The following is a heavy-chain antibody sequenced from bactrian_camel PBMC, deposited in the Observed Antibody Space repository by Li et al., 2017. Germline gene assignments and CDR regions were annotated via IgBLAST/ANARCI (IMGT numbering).Heavy chain of an antibody. V-gene: IGHV3S10*01. CDR1: GFTFSSSI. D-gene: IGHD1*01. Sequence: VQLVESGGGSVQAGGSLRLSCAASGFTFSSSIMTWVRQAPGKGLEWVSTIGSGGTTYYADSVKGRFTISKDDATNTMYLEMNSLKPDDTGMYYCAIIMRRTTCSLGSVPRFYDSRGQGTQGTV. CDR2: IGSGGTT. CDR3: AIIMRRTTCSLGSVPRFYDS. J-gene: IGHJ4*01.